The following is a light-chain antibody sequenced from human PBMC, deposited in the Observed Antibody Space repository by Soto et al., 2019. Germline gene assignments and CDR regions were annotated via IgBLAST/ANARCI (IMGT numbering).Light chain of an antibody. CDR3: QQYYGYPLS. CDR2: DAS. Sequence: DMQLTHSPSSLSASVGDRITITCLASQSVNSWLAWYQQKPGKAPKLLIYDASSLQSGVPSRFSGSGYGTEFSLTISSLQPDDFATYYCQQYYGYPLSFGGGTKVDIK. CDR1: QSVNSW. V-gene: IGKV1-5*01. J-gene: IGKJ4*01.